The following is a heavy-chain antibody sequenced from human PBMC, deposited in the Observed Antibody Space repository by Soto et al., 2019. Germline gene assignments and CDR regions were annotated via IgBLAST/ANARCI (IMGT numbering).Heavy chain of an antibody. CDR1: GYIFVNSG. CDR3: VMVDNYVTPTPQDV. CDR2: ISPYTGNT. V-gene: IGHV1-18*01. D-gene: IGHD3-16*01. Sequence: PVKVCCKASGYIFVNSGIASARQAPGQGLEWMGWISPYTGNTHSASKVQGRLTMTTDTSTSTAYMDLGSLTSDDTAVYYCVMVDNYVTPTPQDVWGQGTTVTVSS. J-gene: IGHJ6*02.